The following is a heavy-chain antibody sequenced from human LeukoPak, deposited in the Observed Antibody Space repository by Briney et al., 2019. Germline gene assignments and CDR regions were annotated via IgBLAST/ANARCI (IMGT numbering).Heavy chain of an antibody. CDR3: ARARRIAVAGPKRGFDY. CDR1: GGSFSGYY. J-gene: IGHJ4*02. V-gene: IGHV4-34*01. CDR2: INHSGST. Sequence: KSSETLSLTCAVYGGSFSGYYWSWIRQPPGKGLEWIGKINHSGSTNYNPSLKSRVTISVDTSKNQFSLKLSSMTAADTAVYYCARARRIAVAGPKRGFDYWGQGTLVTVSS. D-gene: IGHD6-19*01.